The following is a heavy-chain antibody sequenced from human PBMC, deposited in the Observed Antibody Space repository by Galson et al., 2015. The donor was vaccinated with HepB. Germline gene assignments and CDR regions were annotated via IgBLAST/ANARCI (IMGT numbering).Heavy chain of an antibody. Sequence: SLRLSCKASGFTFTSHGMNWVRQAPGKGLVGFSRIKSDGSSTSYADSVKGRFTISRDNAKNTLYLQMNSLRAEDTAVYYCATFRSVPGTDYWGQGTLVTVSS. CDR2: IKSDGSST. V-gene: IGHV3-74*01. D-gene: IGHD6-19*01. CDR1: GFTFTSHG. J-gene: IGHJ4*02. CDR3: ATFRSVPGTDY.